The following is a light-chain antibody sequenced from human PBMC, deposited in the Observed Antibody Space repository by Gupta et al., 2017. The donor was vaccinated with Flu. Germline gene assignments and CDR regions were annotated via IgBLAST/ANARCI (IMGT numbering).Light chain of an antibody. V-gene: IGKV4-1*01. J-gene: IGKJ3*01. CDR2: WAS. CDR1: QSVKYSSDSKNY. CDR3: QQYYDTPS. Sequence: INSKSSQSVKYSSDSKNYLAWYQQKPGQPPKLLIYWASTRESGVPDRFSGSGSGTDFTLTISSLQAEDVAVYYCQQYYDTPSFGPGTTVDIK.